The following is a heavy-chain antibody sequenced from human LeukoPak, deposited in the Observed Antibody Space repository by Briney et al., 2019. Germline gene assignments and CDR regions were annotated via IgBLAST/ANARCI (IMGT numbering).Heavy chain of an antibody. D-gene: IGHD6-13*01. J-gene: IGHJ4*02. Sequence: GGSLRLSCAASGFTFSTYSINWVRQAPGQGLEWVANIKQDGSEKYYVDSVKGRFTISRDNAKNSLYLQMNSLRADDTAVYYCARGRGQQQINYFDYWGQGTLVTVSS. V-gene: IGHV3-7*01. CDR3: ARGRGQQQINYFDY. CDR1: GFTFSTYS. CDR2: IKQDGSEK.